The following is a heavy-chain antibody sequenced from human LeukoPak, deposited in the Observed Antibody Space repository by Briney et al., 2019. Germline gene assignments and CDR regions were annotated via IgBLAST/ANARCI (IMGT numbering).Heavy chain of an antibody. Sequence: SCKASGYTFTSYGISWVRQAPGKGLEWVANIKQDGSEKYYVDSVKGRFTISRDNAKNSLYLQMNSLRAEDTAVYYCARDHLDSSGPCFDYWGQGTLVTVSS. V-gene: IGHV3-7*01. D-gene: IGHD3-22*01. J-gene: IGHJ4*02. CDR1: GYTFTSYG. CDR3: ARDHLDSSGPCFDY. CDR2: IKQDGSEK.